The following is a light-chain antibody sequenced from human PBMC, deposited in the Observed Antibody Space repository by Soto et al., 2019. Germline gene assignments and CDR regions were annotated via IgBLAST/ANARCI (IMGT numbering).Light chain of an antibody. CDR3: QQRSNWPT. Sequence: IVLTQSPATLSLSPGERATLSCRASQSVSSYLAWYQQKPGQAPRLLIYDASNRATGIPARFSGSASGTESTPTISILPPEFSAVDCCQQRSNWPTFGRGTQLDIK. J-gene: IGKJ5*01. V-gene: IGKV3-11*01. CDR2: DAS. CDR1: QSVSSY.